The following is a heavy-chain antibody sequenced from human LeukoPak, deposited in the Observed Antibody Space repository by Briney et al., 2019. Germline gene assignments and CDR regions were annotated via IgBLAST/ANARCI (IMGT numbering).Heavy chain of an antibody. D-gene: IGHD4-23*01. J-gene: IGHJ4*02. CDR1: GFIFRDFA. Sequence: GGSLRLSCTTSGFIFRDFAMTWVRQAPGKGLEWVGFVRGSPYGATTEYAASVKGGFTISRDDSKSIAYLQMNSLKTEDTGVYYCTRGKDGGNPYYYDYWGQGTLIIVSS. CDR2: VRGSPYGATT. V-gene: IGHV3-49*04. CDR3: TRGKDGGNPYYYDY.